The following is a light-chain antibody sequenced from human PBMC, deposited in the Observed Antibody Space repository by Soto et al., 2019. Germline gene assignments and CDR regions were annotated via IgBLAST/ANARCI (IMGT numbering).Light chain of an antibody. CDR1: SSDVGGYNY. V-gene: IGLV2-14*03. CDR2: DVS. CDR3: SSYTTSNTRQIV. Sequence: QSGLTQPASVSGSPGQSITISCTGTSSDVGGYNYVSWYQHHPGKAPKLMIYDVSNRPSGVSNRFSGSKSGNTASLTISGLQPEDEADYYCSSYTTSNTRQIVLGTGTK. J-gene: IGLJ1*01.